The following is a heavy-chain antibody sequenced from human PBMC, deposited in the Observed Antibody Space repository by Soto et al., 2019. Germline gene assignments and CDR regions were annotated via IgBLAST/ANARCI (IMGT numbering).Heavy chain of an antibody. CDR2: IWYDGSNK. V-gene: IGHV3-33*01. D-gene: IGHD3-3*01. Sequence: GGSLRLSCAASGFTFSSYGMHWVRQAPGKGLEWVAVIWYDGSNKYYADSVKGRFTISRDNSKNTLYLQMNSLRAEDTAVYYCARDSVATIFGVVIIQGVRGLDYWGQGTLVTVSS. CDR3: ARDSVATIFGVVIIQGVRGLDY. J-gene: IGHJ4*02. CDR1: GFTFSSYG.